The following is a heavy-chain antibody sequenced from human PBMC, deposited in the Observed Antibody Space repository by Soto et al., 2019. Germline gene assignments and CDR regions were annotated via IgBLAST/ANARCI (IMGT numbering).Heavy chain of an antibody. V-gene: IGHV1-18*01. D-gene: IGHD2-15*01. Sequence: QVQLVQSGAEVKKPRASLRVSCQTSAYTFTHYAVSWVRQAPGQGLEWMGWISGDNGNTIYAQKFQGRVTMTTDTSTRKAYMELRSLRSDDTAVYYCATGLLGYCSGGSCYSDSWGQGTLVSVSS. CDR1: AYTFTHYA. CDR3: ATGLLGYCSGGSCYSDS. J-gene: IGHJ4*02. CDR2: ISGDNGNT.